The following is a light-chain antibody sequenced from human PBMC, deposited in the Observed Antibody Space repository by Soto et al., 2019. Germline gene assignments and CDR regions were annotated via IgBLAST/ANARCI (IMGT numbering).Light chain of an antibody. CDR1: QGIGFY. CDR3: QQVNSYPPLT. CDR2: APS. Sequence: IPLTQSPSSMSASVGDRVTISCRASQGIGFYLAWYQQKPGNAPKLLIYAPSTLQSGVPSSFNGSGSGTNFTLTISSLQPEDFATYYFQQVNSYPPLTFGPGNKVDI. J-gene: IGKJ3*01. V-gene: IGKV1-9*01.